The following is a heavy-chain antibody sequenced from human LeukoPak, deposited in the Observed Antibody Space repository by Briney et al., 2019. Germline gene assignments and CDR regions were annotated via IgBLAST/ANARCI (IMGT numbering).Heavy chain of an antibody. CDR1: GGSVSSGSYY. D-gene: IGHD6-6*01. Sequence: PSETLSLTCTVSGGSVSSGSYYWSWIRQPPGKGLEWIGYIYYSGSTNYNPSLKSRVTISVDTSKNQFSLKLSSVTAADTAVCYCARVRSIAALSDYWGQGTLVTVSS. J-gene: IGHJ4*02. V-gene: IGHV4-61*01. CDR3: ARVRSIAALSDY. CDR2: IYYSGST.